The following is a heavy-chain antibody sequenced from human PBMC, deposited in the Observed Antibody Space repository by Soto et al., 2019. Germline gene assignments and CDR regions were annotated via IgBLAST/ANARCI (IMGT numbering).Heavy chain of an antibody. CDR1: GCTLRNYA. J-gene: IGHJ5*02. D-gene: IGHD4-17*01. Sequence: GGSLRLSCAASGCTLRNYAMTWARQAPGQGLEWVSSLLRSGSSAYYADSVRGRFTISRDASASSLYLQMDNLRDEDTAIYYCAKDAISGDGIWLMDSWGQGTVVTVSS. V-gene: IGHV3-23*01. CDR2: LLRSGSSA. CDR3: AKDAISGDGIWLMDS.